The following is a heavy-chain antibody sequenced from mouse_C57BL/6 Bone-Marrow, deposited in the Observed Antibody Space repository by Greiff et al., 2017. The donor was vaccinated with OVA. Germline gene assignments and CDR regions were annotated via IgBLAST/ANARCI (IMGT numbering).Heavy chain of an antibody. CDR3: FLFLDSSGYGFAD. CDR2: LYPRDGST. CDR1: GYTFTSYD. V-gene: IGHV1-85*01. D-gene: IGHD3-2*02. J-gene: IGHJ3*01. Sequence: VQLQQSGPELVKPGASVKLSCKASGYTFTSYDINWVKQRPGQGLEWIGWLYPRDGSTKYNEKFKGKATLTVDTSSSTAYMELHSLTSEDSAVYFCFLFLDSSGYGFADWGQGTLVTVSA.